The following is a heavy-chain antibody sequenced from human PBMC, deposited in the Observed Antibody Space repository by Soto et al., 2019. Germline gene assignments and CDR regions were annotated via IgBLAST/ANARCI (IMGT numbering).Heavy chain of an antibody. D-gene: IGHD6-19*01. CDR1: GFTFDDYA. Sequence: EVQLVESGGVVVQPGGSLRLSCATSGFTFDDYAMHWVRQAPGTGLEWVSLISWDGGSTYYADSVKGRFTISRDNSKNSLYLQMNRLRAEDTAVYYCAKATVAGAAYDYYYGMDVWGQGTTVTVSS. CDR2: ISWDGGST. V-gene: IGHV3-43D*04. J-gene: IGHJ6*02. CDR3: AKATVAGAAYDYYYGMDV.